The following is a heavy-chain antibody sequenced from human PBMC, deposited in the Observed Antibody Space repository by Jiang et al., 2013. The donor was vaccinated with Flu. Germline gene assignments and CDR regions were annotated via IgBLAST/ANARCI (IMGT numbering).Heavy chain of an antibody. CDR3: AKDISVAGVGLDY. V-gene: IGHV3-9*01. CDR2: ITWNSGTL. J-gene: IGHJ4*02. Sequence: EWVSGITWNSGTLGYADSVRAASPSPEDNAKESLFLQMDSLRAEDTAVYYCAKDISVAGVGLDYWGQGTLVTVSS. D-gene: IGHD6-19*01.